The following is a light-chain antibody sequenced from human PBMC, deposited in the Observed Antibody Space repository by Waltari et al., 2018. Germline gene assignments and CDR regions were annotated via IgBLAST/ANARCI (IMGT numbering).Light chain of an antibody. Sequence: SYELTQPPSVSVSPGRTASITCSGDKLGAKYACWYQQKPGQSPVLVIYQDSKRPSGIPERFSGSNSGNTATLTISGTQAMDEADYYCQAWDSSTWVFGGGTKLTVL. V-gene: IGLV3-1*01. CDR1: KLGAKY. CDR2: QDS. CDR3: QAWDSSTWV. J-gene: IGLJ3*02.